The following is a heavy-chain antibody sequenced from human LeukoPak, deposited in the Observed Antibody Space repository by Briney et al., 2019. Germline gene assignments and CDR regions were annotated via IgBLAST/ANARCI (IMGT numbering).Heavy chain of an antibody. Sequence: PGRSLRLSCAASGLTFSSYSMHWVRQAPGKGLEWVAVISYDGNKKYDAESVKGRFTISRDNSENTLYLQMNSLTTEDTAVYYCARVPGFCSSNSCYKMTIPFDYWGQGTLVTVSS. D-gene: IGHD2-2*02. CDR3: ARVPGFCSSNSCYKMTIPFDY. J-gene: IGHJ4*02. V-gene: IGHV3-30-3*01. CDR2: ISYDGNKK. CDR1: GLTFSSYS.